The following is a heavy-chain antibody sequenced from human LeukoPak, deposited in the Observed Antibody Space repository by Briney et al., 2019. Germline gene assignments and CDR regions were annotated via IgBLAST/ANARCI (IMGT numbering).Heavy chain of an antibody. D-gene: IGHD4-17*01. Sequence: SETLSLTCTVSGGSISSSSYYWGWIRQPPGKGLEWIGSIYYSGSTYYNPSLKGRVTISVDTSKNQFSLKLSSVTAADTAVYYCARDSPAYGDYIPFDYWGQGTLVTVSS. V-gene: IGHV4-39*07. CDR2: IYYSGST. J-gene: IGHJ4*02. CDR3: ARDSPAYGDYIPFDY. CDR1: GGSISSSSYY.